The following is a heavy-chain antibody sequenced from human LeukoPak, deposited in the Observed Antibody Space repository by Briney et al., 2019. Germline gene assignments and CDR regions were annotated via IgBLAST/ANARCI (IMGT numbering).Heavy chain of an antibody. CDR3: ARELYDFWRAFDY. D-gene: IGHD3-3*01. Sequence: GASVKVSCKASGGTFISYAISWVRQAPGQGLEWMGGIIPIFGTANYAQKFQGRVTITADESTSTAYMELSSLRSEDTAVYYCARELYDFWRAFDYWGQRTLVTVSS. CDR1: GGTFISYA. CDR2: IIPIFGTA. V-gene: IGHV1-69*13. J-gene: IGHJ4*02.